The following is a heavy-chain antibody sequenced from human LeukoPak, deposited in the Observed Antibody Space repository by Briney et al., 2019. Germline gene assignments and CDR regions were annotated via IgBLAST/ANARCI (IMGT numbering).Heavy chain of an antibody. CDR1: GGCISSAGYY. J-gene: IGHJ3*02. Sequence: SETLSLTCSVSGGCISSAGYYWNWIRQHPGKGLEWIGYIYYSGNTYYNPSLKSRVTISVDTSKNQSSLKLSSVTAADTAVYYCARDYYDSSGYFDSFDIWGQGTMVTVSS. CDR3: ARDYYDSSGYFDSFDI. V-gene: IGHV4-31*03. CDR2: IYYSGNT. D-gene: IGHD3-22*01.